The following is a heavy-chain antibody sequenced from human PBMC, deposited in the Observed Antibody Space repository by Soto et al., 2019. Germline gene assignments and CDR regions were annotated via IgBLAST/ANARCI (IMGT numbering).Heavy chain of an antibody. CDR2: VSAYNGNI. CDR1: GYTFSNYG. Sequence: ASVKVSCKASGYTFSNYGISWLLQAPGQGLEWVGWVSAYNGNINYAQKLQGRVTLTTDTSTSKAYMELRSLTSDDTAVYFCARDPGSGSYYNVHFDYWGQGTLVTVSS. V-gene: IGHV1-18*01. D-gene: IGHD3-10*01. J-gene: IGHJ4*02. CDR3: ARDPGSGSYYNVHFDY.